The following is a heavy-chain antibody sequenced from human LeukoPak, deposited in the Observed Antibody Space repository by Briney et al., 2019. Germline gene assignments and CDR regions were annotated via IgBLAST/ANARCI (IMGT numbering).Heavy chain of an antibody. CDR2: ISSSGSTV. V-gene: IGHV3-48*03. J-gene: IGHJ6*02. Sequence: GGSLRLSCAASGFTFSSYEMNWVRQAPGQGLEWVAHISSSGSTVYYADSVKGRFTISRDNAKNSLFLQMNSLRSEDTALYYCARVGVTTMTVDVWGQGTTVTVSS. CDR3: ARVGVTTMTVDV. D-gene: IGHD4-17*01. CDR1: GFTFSSYE.